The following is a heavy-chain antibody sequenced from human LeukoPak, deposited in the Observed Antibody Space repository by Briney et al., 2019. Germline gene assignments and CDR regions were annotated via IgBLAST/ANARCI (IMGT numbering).Heavy chain of an antibody. D-gene: IGHD2-15*01. V-gene: IGHV3-23*01. J-gene: IGHJ4*02. CDR2: ISGNGGGT. CDR1: GFSFSSYL. CDR3: ARRLCSGGSCSSFDY. Sequence: PGGSLRLSCAASGFSFSSYLMSWVRQAPGKGLEWVSTISGNGGGTYYADSVKGRFTISRDNCKNTLYLQMNSLRAEDRALYYCARRLCSGGSCSSFDYWGQGTLVTVSS.